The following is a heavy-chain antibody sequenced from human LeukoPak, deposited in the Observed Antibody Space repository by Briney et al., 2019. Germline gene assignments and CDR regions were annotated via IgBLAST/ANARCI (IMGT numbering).Heavy chain of an antibody. CDR2: IKSKTDGGTT. D-gene: IGHD5-18*01. Sequence: TGGSLRLSCAAPGFTFSNAWMSWVRQAPGKGLEWVGRIKSKTDGGTTDYAAPVKGRFTISRDDSKNTLYLQMNSLRTEDTAVYYCTTDSTAMVLDYYHYMDVWGKGTTVTVSS. J-gene: IGHJ6*03. CDR3: TTDSTAMVLDYYHYMDV. CDR1: GFTFSNAW. V-gene: IGHV3-15*01.